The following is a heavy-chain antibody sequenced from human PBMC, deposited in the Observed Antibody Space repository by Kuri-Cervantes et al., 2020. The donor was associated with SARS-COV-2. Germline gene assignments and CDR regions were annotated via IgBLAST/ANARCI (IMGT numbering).Heavy chain of an antibody. Sequence: ESLKISCAVSGYSISSGYYWGWIRQPPGKGLEWIGIFYHRGSSYYNPSLRIRVTVSVDTSKNQFSLKLSSVTAADTAVYYCARRGAGSSSAAFDIWGQGTMVTVSS. J-gene: IGHJ3*02. CDR2: FYHRGSS. D-gene: IGHD6-6*01. V-gene: IGHV4-38-2*01. CDR1: GYSISSGYY. CDR3: ARRGAGSSSAAFDI.